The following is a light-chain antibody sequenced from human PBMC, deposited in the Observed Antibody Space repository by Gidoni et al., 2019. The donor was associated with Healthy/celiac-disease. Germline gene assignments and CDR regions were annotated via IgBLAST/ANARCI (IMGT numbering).Light chain of an antibody. CDR3: QQCSNWPPLT. Sequence: EIVSTQSPATLSLSPGERATLSRASQSVSSYLAWYQQKPGQAPRLLIYDASNRATGIPARFSGSGSGTDFTLTISSLEPEDFAVYYCQQCSNWPPLTFGGGTKVEIK. V-gene: IGKV3-11*01. CDR2: DAS. CDR1: QSVSSY. J-gene: IGKJ4*01.